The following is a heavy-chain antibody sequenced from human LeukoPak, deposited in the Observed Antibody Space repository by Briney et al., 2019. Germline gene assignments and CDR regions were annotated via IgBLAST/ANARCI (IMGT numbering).Heavy chain of an antibody. CDR3: ARHGSAFVDTAMVFAFDI. D-gene: IGHD5-18*01. J-gene: IGHJ3*02. Sequence: GESLQISCEGAGYIFTSYWIGWGRQLPGKGLEWMGIIYPGDSDTRFSPSFQGQVTISADKSISTAYLQWSSLKASDTAMYYCARHGSAFVDTAMVFAFDIWGQGTMVTVSS. CDR2: IYPGDSDT. V-gene: IGHV5-51*01. CDR1: GYIFTSYW.